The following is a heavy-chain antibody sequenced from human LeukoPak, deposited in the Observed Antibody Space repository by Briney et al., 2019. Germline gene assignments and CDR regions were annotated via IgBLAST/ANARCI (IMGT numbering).Heavy chain of an antibody. V-gene: IGHV3-30-3*01. D-gene: IGHD3-22*01. CDR1: GFTFSSYA. CDR3: ARRLSYDSSGYDY. Sequence: GGSLRLSCAASGFTFSSYAMHWVRQAPGKGLEWVAVISYDGSNKYYADSVKGRFTISRDNSKNTLYLQMNSLRAEDTAVYYCARRLSYDSSGYDYWGQGTLVTVSS. CDR2: ISYDGSNK. J-gene: IGHJ4*02.